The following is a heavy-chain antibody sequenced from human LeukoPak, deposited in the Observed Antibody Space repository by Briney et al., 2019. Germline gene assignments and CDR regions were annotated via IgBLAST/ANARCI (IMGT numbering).Heavy chain of an antibody. V-gene: IGHV3-66*01. Sequence: GGSLRLSCAASGFTVSSNYMSWVRQAPGKGLEWVSVIYSGGSTYYADSVKGRFTISRDNSKNTLYLQMNSLRAEDTAVYYCAREGIGYGGNIPMGWIQKIGDAFDIWGQGTMVTVSS. CDR3: AREGIGYGGNIPMGWIQKIGDAFDI. D-gene: IGHD4-23*01. CDR2: IYSGGST. J-gene: IGHJ3*02. CDR1: GFTVSSNY.